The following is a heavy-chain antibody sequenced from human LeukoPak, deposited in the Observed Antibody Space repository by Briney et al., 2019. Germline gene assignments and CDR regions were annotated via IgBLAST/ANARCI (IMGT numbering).Heavy chain of an antibody. J-gene: IGHJ4*02. CDR2: IYPGNSDT. CDR3: ARLGGYSSGWYVQY. Sequence: GESLEICCQGFGYSFSTYWIAWVRQMPGKGLEWMGVIYPGNSDTRYSPSFQGHVTISADKSITTAYLQWGSLKASDTAKYYCARLGGYSSGWYVQYWGQGTLVTASS. D-gene: IGHD6-19*01. CDR1: GYSFSTYW. V-gene: IGHV5-51*01.